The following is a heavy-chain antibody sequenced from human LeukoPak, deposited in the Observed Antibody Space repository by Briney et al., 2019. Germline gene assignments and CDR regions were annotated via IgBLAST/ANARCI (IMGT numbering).Heavy chain of an antibody. D-gene: IGHD4-17*01. J-gene: IGHJ4*02. CDR2: IWYDGSNK. CDR1: GFTFSSYG. CDR3: ARMTTVTTYYFDY. Sequence: PGRSLRLSCAASGFTFSSYGMHWVRQAPGKGLEWVAVIWYDGSNKYYADSVKGRFTISRDNSKNTLYLQMNSLRAEDTAVYHCARMTTVTTYYFDYWGQGTLVTVSS. V-gene: IGHV3-33*01.